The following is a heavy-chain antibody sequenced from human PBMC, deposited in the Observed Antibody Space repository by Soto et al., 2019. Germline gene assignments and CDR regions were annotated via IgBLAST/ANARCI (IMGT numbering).Heavy chain of an antibody. Sequence: QVQLVQSGAEVKKPGSSVKVSCKASGGTFSSYAISWVRQAPGQGLEWMGGLIPIFGTANYAQKYQGRVTITADESTSTAYMELSSLRSEDTAVYYCARSSYCGGDCYGPFDYWGQGTLVTVSS. V-gene: IGHV1-69*01. J-gene: IGHJ4*02. CDR3: ARSSYCGGDCYGPFDY. D-gene: IGHD2-21*02. CDR2: LIPIFGTA. CDR1: GGTFSSYA.